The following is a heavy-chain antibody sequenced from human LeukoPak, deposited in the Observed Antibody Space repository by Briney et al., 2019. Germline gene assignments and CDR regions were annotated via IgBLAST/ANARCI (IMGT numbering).Heavy chain of an antibody. Sequence: GASVKVSCKASGYTFPSYFMHWVRQAPGQGLEWMGGIIPIFGTANYAQKFQGRVTITADESTSTAYMELSSLRSEDTAVYYCARSHTSGDAFDIWGQGTMVTVSS. CDR3: ARSHTSGDAFDI. J-gene: IGHJ3*02. V-gene: IGHV1-69*13. CDR2: IIPIFGTA. CDR1: GYTFPSYF. D-gene: IGHD6-19*01.